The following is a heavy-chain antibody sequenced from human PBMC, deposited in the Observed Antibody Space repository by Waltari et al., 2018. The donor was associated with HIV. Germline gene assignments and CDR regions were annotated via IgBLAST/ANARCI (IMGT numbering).Heavy chain of an antibody. Sequence: QLQLQESGPGLVKPSETLSLTCTVSGGSISSSSYYWGWIRQPPGKGLEWIGIIYYSVGTYFNPTLKRRVTLAVHTSRTPFSLKLSSVTAADTAVYYCARHPITLDAFDIWGQGTMVTVSS. CDR1: GGSISSSSYY. J-gene: IGHJ3*02. D-gene: IGHD3-10*01. CDR3: ARHPITLDAFDI. V-gene: IGHV4-39*01. CDR2: IYYSVGT.